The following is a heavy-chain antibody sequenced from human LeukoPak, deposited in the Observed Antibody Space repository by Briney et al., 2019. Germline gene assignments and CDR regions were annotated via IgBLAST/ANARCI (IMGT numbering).Heavy chain of an antibody. CDR3: AKGYAAIAAAGTPLD. CDR1: GFTFSSYG. D-gene: IGHD6-13*01. CDR2: ISGSGGSM. J-gene: IGHJ4*02. V-gene: IGHV3-23*01. Sequence: GSLRLSCAAPGFTFSSYGLTWVRQAPGKGLEWVSVISGSGGSMYYADSVKGRFTISRDNSKNTLYLQMNSLRAEDTAVYYCAKGYAAIAAAGTPLDWGQGTLVTVSS.